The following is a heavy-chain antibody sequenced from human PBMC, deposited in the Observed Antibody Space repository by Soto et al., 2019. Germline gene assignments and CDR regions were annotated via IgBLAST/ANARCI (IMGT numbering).Heavy chain of an antibody. D-gene: IGHD3-22*01. V-gene: IGHV3-23*01. J-gene: IGHJ3*02. CDR2: ISGSGGST. CDR1: GFNFSSSA. Sequence: PGGSLRLSCAASGFNFSSSAMSWVRQTPGKGLEWVSAISGSGGSTYYADSVKGRFTISRDNSKNTLYLQMNSLRAEDTAVYYCAKGTSKQGDYYDRSGYYFDAFDIWGQGTMVTVSS. CDR3: AKGTSKQGDYYDRSGYYFDAFDI.